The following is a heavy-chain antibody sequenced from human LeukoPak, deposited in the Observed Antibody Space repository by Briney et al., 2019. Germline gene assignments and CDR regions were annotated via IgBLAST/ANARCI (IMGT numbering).Heavy chain of an antibody. Sequence: SETLSLTCTVSGGSISSYYWSWIRQPPGKGLEWIGYIYYSGSTNYNPSLKSRVTISVDTSKNQFSLKLSSVTAADTAVYYCARHNYYDSSGDGMDVWGQGTTVTVSS. CDR1: GGSISSYY. CDR2: IYYSGST. V-gene: IGHV4-59*08. D-gene: IGHD3-22*01. CDR3: ARHNYYDSSGDGMDV. J-gene: IGHJ6*02.